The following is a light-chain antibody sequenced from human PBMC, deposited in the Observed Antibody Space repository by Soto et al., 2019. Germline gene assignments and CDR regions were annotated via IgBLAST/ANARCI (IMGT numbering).Light chain of an antibody. CDR3: ASWDDRLGAVI. J-gene: IGLJ2*01. CDR2: SNN. Sequence: QSVLTQPPSASGTPGQKVFISCPGSSSNIGGTNYAYWYQQLPGAAPKLLMHSNNLRPSGVPERISGSKFGTAASLAISGLRSEDEAVYYCASWDDRLGAVIFGGGTKLTV. CDR1: SSNIGGTNY. V-gene: IGLV1-47*02.